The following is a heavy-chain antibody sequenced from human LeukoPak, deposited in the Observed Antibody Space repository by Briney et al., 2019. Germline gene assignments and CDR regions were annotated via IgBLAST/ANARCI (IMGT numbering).Heavy chain of an antibody. CDR3: ARARSGPLGAVDI. J-gene: IGHJ3*02. V-gene: IGHV3-33*01. D-gene: IGHD2-15*01. Sequence: PRRSLRLSCAASGFTFSSYGMHWVRQAPGKGLEWVAVIWYAGSNKNYADSVKGRFTISRDNSKNTLYLQMNSLTAEDTAVYYCARARSGPLGAVDICCQGTTVTVAS. CDR2: IWYAGSNK. CDR1: GFTFSSYG.